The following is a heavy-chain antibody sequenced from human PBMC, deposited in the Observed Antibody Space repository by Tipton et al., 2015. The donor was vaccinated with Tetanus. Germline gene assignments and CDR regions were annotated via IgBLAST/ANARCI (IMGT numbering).Heavy chain of an antibody. CDR1: GFSLSRYG. J-gene: IGHJ4*02. V-gene: IGHV3-15*01. Sequence: SLRLSCEASGFSLSRYGMTWFRQPPGRGLEWVGRIKGKTDGGTTDYAAPVKGRFSISTDDSQNTLFLQMNSLKNEDTGVYYCTTDRRSDLQFDYWGQGTLVTVSS. CDR2: IKGKTDGGTT. CDR3: TTDRRSDLQFDY.